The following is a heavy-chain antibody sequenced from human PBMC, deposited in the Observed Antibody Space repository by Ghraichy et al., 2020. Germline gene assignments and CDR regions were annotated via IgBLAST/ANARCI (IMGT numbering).Heavy chain of an antibody. CDR2: IFSSGKT. CDR1: GFTVSNNY. V-gene: IGHV3-53*01. Sequence: GGSLRLSCEVFGFTVSNNYMSWVRQAPGKGLEWVSVIFSSGKTYYADSVKGRFTISRDISQNTLLLHMKSLRAEDTAVYYCARADYYDTSGYPHYYHYYGMDFWGQGTTVTVSS. D-gene: IGHD3-22*01. J-gene: IGHJ6*02. CDR3: ARADYYDTSGYPHYYHYYGMDF.